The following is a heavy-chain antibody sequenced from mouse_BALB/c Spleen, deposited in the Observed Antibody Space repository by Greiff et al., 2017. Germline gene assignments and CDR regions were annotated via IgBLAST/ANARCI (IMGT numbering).Heavy chain of an antibody. CDR2: IYPYNGGT. CDR3: ARSGTTVVATDY. V-gene: IGHV1S29*02. D-gene: IGHD1-1*01. CDR1: GYTFTDYN. J-gene: IGHJ2*01. Sequence: EVKLLESGPELVKPGASVKISCKASGYTFTDYNMHWVKQSHGKSLEWIGYIYPYNGGTGYNQKFKSKATLTVDNSSSTAYMELRSLTSEDSAVYYCARSGTTVVATDYWGQGTTLTVSS.